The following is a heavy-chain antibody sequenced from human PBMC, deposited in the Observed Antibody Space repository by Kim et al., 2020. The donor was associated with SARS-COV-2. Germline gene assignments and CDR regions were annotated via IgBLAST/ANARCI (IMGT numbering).Heavy chain of an antibody. D-gene: IGHD2-8*01. J-gene: IGHJ4*02. Sequence: GGSLRLSCAASGFTFSSYEMNWVRQAPGKGLEWVSYISSSGSTINYADSVKGRFTISRDNAKNSLYLQMNSLRAEDTAVYYCARETAVYAIGLDYWGQGTLVTVSS. CDR1: GFTFSSYE. CDR3: ARETAVYAIGLDY. CDR2: ISSSGSTI. V-gene: IGHV3-48*03.